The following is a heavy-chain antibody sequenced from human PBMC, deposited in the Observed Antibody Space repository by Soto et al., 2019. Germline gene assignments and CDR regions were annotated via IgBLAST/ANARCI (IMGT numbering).Heavy chain of an antibody. D-gene: IGHD2-2*01. V-gene: IGHV4-34*01. CDR2: INHSGST. Sequence: SETLSLTCAVYGGSFSGYYWSWIRQPPGKGLEWIGEINHSGSTNYNPSLKSRVTVSVDTSKNQCSLKLSSVTDADVAVYYCAGGRIPKGRYCSSTSCRSRGGNLDYRGHGTLVTVSS. J-gene: IGHJ4*01. CDR1: GGSFSGYY. CDR3: AGGRIPKGRYCSSTSCRSRGGNLDY.